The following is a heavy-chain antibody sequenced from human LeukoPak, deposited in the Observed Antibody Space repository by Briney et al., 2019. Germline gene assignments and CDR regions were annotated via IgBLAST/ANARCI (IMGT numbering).Heavy chain of an antibody. V-gene: IGHV3-21*01. CDR1: GFTFSSYS. J-gene: IGHJ6*03. CDR2: ISSSSDYI. CDR3: ARDGDTAMVTLWYYYYYMDV. Sequence: PGGSLRLSCAASGFTFSSYSMNWVRQAPGKGLEWVSSISSSSDYIYYADSVKGRFTVSRDNAKNSLYLQMNSLRAEDTAVYYCARDGDTAMVTLWYYYYYMDVWGKGTTVTVSS. D-gene: IGHD5-18*01.